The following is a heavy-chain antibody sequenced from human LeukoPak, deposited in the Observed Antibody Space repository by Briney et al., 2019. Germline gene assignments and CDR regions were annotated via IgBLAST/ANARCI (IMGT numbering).Heavy chain of an antibody. CDR1: GFIFSNYA. V-gene: IGHV3-23*01. J-gene: IGHJ6*02. CDR3: AKDRLEAYYYGSGSLGLPLGYYYYYGMDV. CDR2: IGGGGDDT. D-gene: IGHD3-10*01. Sequence: GGSLRLSCAASGFIFSNYAIDWVRQAPGKGLEWVSAIGGGGDDTYYADSVKGRFTISRDNSKNTLYLQMNSLRAEDTAVYYCAKDRLEAYYYGSGSLGLPLGYYYYYGMDVWGQGTTVTVSS.